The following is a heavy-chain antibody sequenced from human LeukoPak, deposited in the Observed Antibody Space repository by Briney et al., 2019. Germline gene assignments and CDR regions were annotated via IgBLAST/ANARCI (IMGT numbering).Heavy chain of an antibody. D-gene: IGHD7-27*01. J-gene: IGHJ4*02. Sequence: SETLSLTCTVSGGSIRSGGYSWSWIRQPPGKGLEWIGYIYYSGSTNYNPSLKSRITLSVDTSKNQFSLKLSSVTAADTAVYYCARVGGGTGGSSYFDYWGQGTLVTVSS. CDR2: IYYSGST. V-gene: IGHV4-31*03. CDR3: ARVGGGTGGSSYFDY. CDR1: GGSIRSGGYS.